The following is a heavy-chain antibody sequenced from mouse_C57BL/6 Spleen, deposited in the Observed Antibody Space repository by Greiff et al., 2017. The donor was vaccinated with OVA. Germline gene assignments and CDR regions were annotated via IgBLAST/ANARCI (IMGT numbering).Heavy chain of an antibody. CDR3: ARHYSNYVGYAMDY. CDR2: IDPSDSET. CDR1: GYTFTSYW. D-gene: IGHD2-5*01. Sequence: QVQLQQPGAELVRPGSSVKLSCKASGYTFTSYWMHWVKQRPIQGLEWIGNIDPSDSETHYTQKFKDKATLTVDKSSSTAYMQLSSLTSEDSAVYYCARHYSNYVGYAMDYWGQGTSVTVSS. V-gene: IGHV1-52*01. J-gene: IGHJ4*01.